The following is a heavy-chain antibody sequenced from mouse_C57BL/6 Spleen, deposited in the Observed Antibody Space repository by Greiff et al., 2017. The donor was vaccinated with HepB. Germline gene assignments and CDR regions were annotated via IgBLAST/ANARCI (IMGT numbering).Heavy chain of an antibody. CDR2: ISDGGSYT. D-gene: IGHD1-1*01. V-gene: IGHV5-4*01. CDR3: ARDDGSSSFAY. CDR1: GFTFSSYA. J-gene: IGHJ3*01. Sequence: EVQGVESGGGLVKPGGSLKLSCAASGFTFSSYAMSWVRQTPEKRLEWVATISDGGSYTYYPDNVKGRFTISRYNAKNNLYLQMSHLKSEDTAMYYCARDDGSSSFAYWGQGTLVTVSA.